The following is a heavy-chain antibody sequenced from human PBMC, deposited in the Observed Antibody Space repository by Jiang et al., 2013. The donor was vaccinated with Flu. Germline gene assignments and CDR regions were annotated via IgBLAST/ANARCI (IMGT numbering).Heavy chain of an antibody. V-gene: IGHV6-1*01. Sequence: QTLSLTCAISGDSVSSNSAAWNWIRQSPSRGLEWLGRTNYRSKKWFNDYAVSVEGRITIIPDTSKNHISLQLNSVTPEDTAVYYCARDWSAVGLYFDYWGQGTPVTVSS. D-gene: IGHD3-10*01. CDR3: ARDWSAVGLYFDY. J-gene: IGHJ4*02. CDR1: GDSVSSNSAA. CDR2: TNYRSKKWFN.